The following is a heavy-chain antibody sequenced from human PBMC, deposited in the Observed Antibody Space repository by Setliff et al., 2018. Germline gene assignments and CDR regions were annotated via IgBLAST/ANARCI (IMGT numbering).Heavy chain of an antibody. Sequence: KTSETLSLTCTVSGGSISSGDHYWSWIRQPAGKGLEWIGRIHASGSTNYNPSLKSRVTISVDTSKNQFSLKLTSVTAADTAVYYCARSGDYGSGRLSPWGQGTLVTVSS. CDR3: ARSGDYGSGRLSP. CDR1: GGSISSGDHY. CDR2: IHASGST. J-gene: IGHJ5*02. V-gene: IGHV4-61*02. D-gene: IGHD3-10*01.